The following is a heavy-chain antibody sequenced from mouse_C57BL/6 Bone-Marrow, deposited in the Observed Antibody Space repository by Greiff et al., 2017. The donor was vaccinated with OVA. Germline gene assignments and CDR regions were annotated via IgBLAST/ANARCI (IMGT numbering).Heavy chain of an antibody. CDR1: GFTFSSYA. D-gene: IGHD2-2*01. Sequence: EVKLVESGEGLVKPGGSLKLSCAASGFTFSSYAMSWVRQTPEKRLEWVAYISSGGDYSYYADTVKGRFTISRDHARNTLYLQMSSLKSEDTAMYYCTRDLPYGYDEGCAYWGQGTLVTVSA. J-gene: IGHJ3*01. CDR3: TRDLPYGYDEGCAY. CDR2: ISSGGDYS. V-gene: IGHV5-9-1*02.